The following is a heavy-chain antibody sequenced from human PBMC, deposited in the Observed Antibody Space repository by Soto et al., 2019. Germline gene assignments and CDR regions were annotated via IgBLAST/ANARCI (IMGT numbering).Heavy chain of an antibody. Sequence: EVQLVESGGGLVQPGGSLRLSCAASGFIFNSRYMSWVRQAPGKGLEWVANINQDGSDKRCVDSVKGRFTISRDNARNSLYLQINSLRVEDTAVYYCARVEIGSYDYWGQGALVTVSS. CDR3: ARVEIGSYDY. D-gene: IGHD1-26*01. J-gene: IGHJ4*02. CDR1: GFIFNSRY. CDR2: INQDGSDK. V-gene: IGHV3-7*01.